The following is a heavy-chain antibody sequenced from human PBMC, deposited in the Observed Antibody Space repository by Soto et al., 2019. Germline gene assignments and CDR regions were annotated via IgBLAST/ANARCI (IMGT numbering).Heavy chain of an antibody. CDR1: GFTFSSYA. D-gene: IGHD3-22*01. CDR2: ISGSGGST. J-gene: IGHJ4*02. CDR3: AKASRYYYDSSGYLYYFDY. V-gene: IGHV3-23*01. Sequence: EVQLLESGGGLVQPGGSLRLSCAASGFTFSSYAMSWVRQAPGKGLEWVSAISGSGGSTYYADSVKGRFTISRDNSKNTLYLQMNSLRAEDTAVYYCAKASRYYYDSSGYLYYFDYWGQGTLVTVSS.